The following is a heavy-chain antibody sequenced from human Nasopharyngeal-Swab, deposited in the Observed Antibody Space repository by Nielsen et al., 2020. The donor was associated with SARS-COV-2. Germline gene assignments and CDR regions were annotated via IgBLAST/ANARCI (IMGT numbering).Heavy chain of an antibody. Sequence: LSLTCAASGFTFDDYAMHWVRQAPGKGLEWVSGISWNSGSIGYADSVKGRFTISRDNAKNSLYLQMNSLRAEDTALYYCAKDIGYGSGSYLDAFDIWGQGTMVTVSS. V-gene: IGHV3-9*01. J-gene: IGHJ3*02. CDR2: ISWNSGSI. CDR1: GFTFDDYA. CDR3: AKDIGYGSGSYLDAFDI. D-gene: IGHD3-10*01.